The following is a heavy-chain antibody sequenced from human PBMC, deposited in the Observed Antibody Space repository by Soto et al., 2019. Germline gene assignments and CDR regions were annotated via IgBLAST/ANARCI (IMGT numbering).Heavy chain of an antibody. CDR3: ARVVPAAMEEGYYYYGMDV. D-gene: IGHD2-2*01. J-gene: IGHJ6*02. V-gene: IGHV4-59*08. CDR1: GGSISSYY. CDR2: IYYSGST. Sequence: QVQLQESGPGLVKPSETLSLTCTVSGGSISSYYWSWIRQPPGKGLEWIGYIYYSGSTNYNPSLKSRVTISVDTSKNQFSLKLSSVNAADTAVYYCARVVPAAMEEGYYYYGMDVWGQGTTVTVSS.